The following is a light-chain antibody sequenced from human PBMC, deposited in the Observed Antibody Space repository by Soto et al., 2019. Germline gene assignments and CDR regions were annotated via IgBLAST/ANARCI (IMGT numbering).Light chain of an antibody. CDR3: CSSAPESTTRNTLV. CDR1: SSDVGAYNS. Sequence: QSVLAQPASVSGSPGQSITISCTGTSSDVGAYNSVSWYQQHPHRAPQVIIYKGTQRPSGVSNRFSGSTSGNAASLTISALQADDEADYFCCSSAPESTTRNTLVFGGGTKVTVL. V-gene: IGLV2-23*01. CDR2: KGT. J-gene: IGLJ3*02.